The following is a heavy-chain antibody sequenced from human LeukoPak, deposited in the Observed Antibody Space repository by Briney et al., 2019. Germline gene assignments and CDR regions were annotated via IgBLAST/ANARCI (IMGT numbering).Heavy chain of an antibody. CDR2: IYHSGST. Sequence: SGTLSLTCDVSGGSISSSNWWSWVRQPPGKGLEWIGEIYHSGSTNYHPSLKSRVTISVDKSKNQFSLKLSSVTAADTAVYYCARDLHGGNSFTSDWYFDLWGRGTLVTVSS. J-gene: IGHJ2*01. D-gene: IGHD4-23*01. V-gene: IGHV4-4*02. CDR1: GGSISSSNW. CDR3: ARDLHGGNSFTSDWYFDL.